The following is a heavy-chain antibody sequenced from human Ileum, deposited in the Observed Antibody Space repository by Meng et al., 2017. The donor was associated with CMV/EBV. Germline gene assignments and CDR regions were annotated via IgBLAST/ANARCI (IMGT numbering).Heavy chain of an antibody. J-gene: IGHJ4*02. CDR2: MNPNTTNT. Sequence: ASVKVSCKASRYTFPNCDINWVRQATGQGLEWVRWMNPNTTNTAYAHRFQGRVTISIDTSRTQFSMKLSSVTAADTAVYYCARVPYDSRGYGYFDYWGQGTLVTVSS. D-gene: IGHD3-22*01. CDR3: ARVPYDSRGYGYFDY. CDR1: RYTFPNCD. V-gene: IGHV1-8*01.